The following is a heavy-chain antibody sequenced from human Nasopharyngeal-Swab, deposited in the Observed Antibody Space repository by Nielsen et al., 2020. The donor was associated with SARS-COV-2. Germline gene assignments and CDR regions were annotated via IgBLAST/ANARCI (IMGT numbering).Heavy chain of an antibody. J-gene: IGHJ6*03. CDR1: GGSISSYY. CDR2: IYYSGST. V-gene: IGHV4-59*01. CDR3: ARRRGYYYYMDV. Sequence: SETLSLTCTVSGGSISSYYWSWIRQPPGKGLEWIGYIYYSGSTNYNPSLKSRVTISVDTSKNQFSLKLSSVTAADTAVYYCARRRGYYYYMDVWGKGTTVTVSS.